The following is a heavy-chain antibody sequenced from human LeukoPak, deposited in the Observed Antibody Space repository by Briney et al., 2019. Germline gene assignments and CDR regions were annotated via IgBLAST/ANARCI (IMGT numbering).Heavy chain of an antibody. V-gene: IGHV1-18*01. D-gene: IGHD3-3*01. J-gene: IGHJ3*02. CDR1: GYTFTSYG. CDR2: ISAYNGNT. Sequence: ASVKVSCKASGYTFTSYGISWVRQAPGQGLEWMGWISAYNGNTNYAQKLQGRVTMTTDTSTSTAYMELRSLRSDGTAVYYCARCYYDFWSGYADAFDIWGQGTMVTVSS. CDR3: ARCYYDFWSGYADAFDI.